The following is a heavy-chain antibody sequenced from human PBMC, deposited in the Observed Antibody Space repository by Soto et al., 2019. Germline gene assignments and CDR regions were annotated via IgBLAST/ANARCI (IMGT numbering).Heavy chain of an antibody. CDR2: INPSGGST. V-gene: IGHV1-46*01. D-gene: IGHD3-22*01. J-gene: IGHJ4*02. CDR1: GYTFTSYY. Sequence: ASVKVSCKGSGYTFTSYYMHWVRQVPGHGLEWMGIINPSGGSTSYAQKFQGRVTMTRDTSTSTLYLQMNSLRPEDTAVYYCAKDTYYHDRTGLYVFDYWGQGTPVTVSS. CDR3: AKDTYYHDRTGLYVFDY.